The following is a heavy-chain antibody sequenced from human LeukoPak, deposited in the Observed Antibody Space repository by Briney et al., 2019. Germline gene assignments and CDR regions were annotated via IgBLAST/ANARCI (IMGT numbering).Heavy chain of an antibody. CDR3: AREGYSYVRWAFDI. J-gene: IGHJ3*02. Sequence: PGRSLRLSCAASGFTFSSYAMHWVRQAPGKGLEWVAVISYDGSNKYYADSVKGRFTISRDNSKNTLYPQMNSLRAEDTAVYYCAREGYSYVRWAFDIWGQGTMVTVSS. CDR1: GFTFSSYA. CDR2: ISYDGSNK. V-gene: IGHV3-30*04. D-gene: IGHD5-18*01.